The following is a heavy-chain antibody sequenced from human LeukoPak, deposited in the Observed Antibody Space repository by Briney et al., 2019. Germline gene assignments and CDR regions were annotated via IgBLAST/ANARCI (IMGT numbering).Heavy chain of an antibody. J-gene: IGHJ4*02. CDR3: TTDWIRLIWFGTDY. D-gene: IGHD3-10*01. CDR1: GITFRNAW. CDR2: IKSESEDGTT. Sequence: GGSLRLSCTVSGITFRNAWMSWVRQAPGKGLEWVGRIKSESEDGTTDYAGSVKGRFIISRDDSKNTVYLQMNSLKTEDTAVYYCTTDWIRLIWFGTDYWGQGTLVTVSS. V-gene: IGHV3-15*01.